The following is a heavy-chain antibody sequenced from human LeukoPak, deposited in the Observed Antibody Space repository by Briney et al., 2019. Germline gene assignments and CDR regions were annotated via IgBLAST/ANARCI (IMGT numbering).Heavy chain of an antibody. CDR3: ARDIAVSQFDF. V-gene: IGHV1-18*01. D-gene: IGHD1-14*01. CDR1: GYTFTSHR. Sequence: ASVKVSCKASGYTFTSHRISWVRQAPGQGLEWMGWISGYNGQTEYSEKLQGRVTMTTDTSTSTAYMELRSLTFDDTAVYYCARDIAVSQFDFWGQGTLVTVSS. J-gene: IGHJ4*02. CDR2: ISGYNGQT.